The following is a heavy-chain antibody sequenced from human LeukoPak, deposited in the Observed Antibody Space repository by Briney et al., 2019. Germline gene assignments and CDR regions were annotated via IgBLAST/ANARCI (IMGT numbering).Heavy chain of an antibody. CDR2: IKQDGSEK. Sequence: PGGSLRLSCAASGFTFSSYWMSWVRQAPGKGLEWVANIKQDGSEKYYVDSVKGRFTISRDNAKNSLYLQINSLRAEDTAVYYCARPYYDSSGYYYWGNAFDIWGQGTMVTVSS. CDR3: ARPYYDSSGYYYWGNAFDI. V-gene: IGHV3-7*02. CDR1: GFTFSSYW. D-gene: IGHD3-22*01. J-gene: IGHJ3*02.